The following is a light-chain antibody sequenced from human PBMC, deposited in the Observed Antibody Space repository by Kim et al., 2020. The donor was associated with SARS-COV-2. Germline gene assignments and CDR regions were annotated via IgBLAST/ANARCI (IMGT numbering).Light chain of an antibody. J-gene: IGLJ2*01. Sequence: GQRVTSSGPGSSSNIGAGYYVHWYQQLPGTAPKVLIYGNKNRPSGVPDRFSGSQSGTSASLAITGLQAADEGDYYCQTFDSSLREVFGGGTQLTVL. V-gene: IGLV1-40*01. CDR1: SSNIGAGYY. CDR3: QTFDSSLREV. CDR2: GNK.